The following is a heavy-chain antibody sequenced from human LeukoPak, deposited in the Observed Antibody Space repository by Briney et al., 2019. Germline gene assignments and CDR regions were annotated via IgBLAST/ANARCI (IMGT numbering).Heavy chain of an antibody. Sequence: GGSLRLSCAASGFTFSSYGMHWVRQAPGKGLEWVAVISYDGSNKYYADSVKGRFTISRDNSKNTLYLQMNSLRAEDTAVYYCASGGPYDYWGQGTLVTVSS. D-gene: IGHD3-16*01. CDR1: GFTFSSYG. CDR3: ASGGPYDY. V-gene: IGHV3-30*19. CDR2: ISYDGSNK. J-gene: IGHJ4*02.